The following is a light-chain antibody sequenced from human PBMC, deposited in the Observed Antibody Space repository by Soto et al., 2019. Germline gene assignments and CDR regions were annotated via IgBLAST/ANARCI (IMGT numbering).Light chain of an antibody. J-gene: IGKJ4*01. CDR1: QDVSTW. Sequence: DIQMTQSPSSVSASVGDRVTITCRASQDVSTWLAWYQHKPGKAPNLLIHDTSILQSGVPSRFSGSGSGTEFTLTIRSLQPEDFATYYCQHAHSFPLTFGGGTKVDIK. CDR2: DTS. V-gene: IGKV1-12*01. CDR3: QHAHSFPLT.